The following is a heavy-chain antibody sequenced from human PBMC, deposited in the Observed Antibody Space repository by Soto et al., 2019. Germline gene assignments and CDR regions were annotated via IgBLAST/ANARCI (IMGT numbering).Heavy chain of an antibody. V-gene: IGHV1-3*04. J-gene: IGHJ5*02. D-gene: IGHD2-15*01. CDR1: GYTFTSYP. Sequence: ASVKVSCKASGYTFTSYPIHWVRQAPAQRLEWMGWINTGNGYIKYSQKFQARVTITRDTSASTSYMQLSRLRSEDTAVYYCARVRGGYCSGGSCSEAWFDPWGQGTLVTVSS. CDR3: ARVRGGYCSGGSCSEAWFDP. CDR2: INTGNGYI.